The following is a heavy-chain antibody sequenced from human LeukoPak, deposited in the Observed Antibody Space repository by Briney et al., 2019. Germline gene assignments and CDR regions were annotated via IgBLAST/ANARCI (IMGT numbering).Heavy chain of an antibody. D-gene: IGHD2-15*01. J-gene: IGHJ4*02. Sequence: SETLSLTCAVYGGSFSGYYWSWIRQTPGKGLECIGEINHSGSTNYSPSLKSRVTISVVTSKNQFSLKLSSVTAADTAVYYCARVGDCSGGGCYRNYFDYWGQGTLVTVSS. CDR3: ARVGDCSGGGCYRNYFDY. CDR1: GGSFSGYY. CDR2: INHSGST. V-gene: IGHV4-34*01.